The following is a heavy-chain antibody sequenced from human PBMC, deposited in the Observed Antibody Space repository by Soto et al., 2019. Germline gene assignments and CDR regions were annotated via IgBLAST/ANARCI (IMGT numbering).Heavy chain of an antibody. CDR1: GGTFSSYT. J-gene: IGHJ4*02. Sequence: QVQLVQSGAEVKKPGSSVKVSCKASGGTFSSYTISWMRQAPGQGLEWMGRIIPILGIANYAQKFQGRVTITADKSTSTAYMELSSLRSEDTAVYYCARGGDYGDYNLGYWGQGTLVTVSS. CDR3: ARGGDYGDYNLGY. CDR2: IIPILGIA. V-gene: IGHV1-69*02. D-gene: IGHD4-17*01.